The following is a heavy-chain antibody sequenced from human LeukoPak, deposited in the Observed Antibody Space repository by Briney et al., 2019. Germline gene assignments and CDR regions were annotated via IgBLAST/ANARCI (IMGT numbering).Heavy chain of an antibody. D-gene: IGHD3-10*01. CDR3: AKDRYYGSGSYSPLFDY. V-gene: IGHV3-23*01. CDR2: ISGSGGST. CDR1: GFTLSSYA. J-gene: IGHJ4*02. Sequence: GGSLRLSCAASGFTLSSYAMSWVRQAPGKGLEWVSAISGSGGSTYYADSVKGRFTISRDNSKNTLYLQMNSLRAEDTAVYYCAKDRYYGSGSYSPLFDYWGQGTLVTVSS.